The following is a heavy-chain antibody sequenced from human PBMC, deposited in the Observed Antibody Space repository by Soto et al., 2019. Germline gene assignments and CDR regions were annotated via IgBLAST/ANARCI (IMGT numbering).Heavy chain of an antibody. Sequence: ASVKVSCKASGYTFTSYEMHWVRQAPGQRLEWMGWINAGNGNTKYSQKFQGRVTITRDTSASTAYMELSSLRSEDTAVYYCARKKTKGYFDYWGQGNMVTVSS. V-gene: IGHV1-3*01. CDR3: ARKKTKGYFDY. CDR2: INAGNGNT. CDR1: GYTFTSYE. J-gene: IGHJ4*02.